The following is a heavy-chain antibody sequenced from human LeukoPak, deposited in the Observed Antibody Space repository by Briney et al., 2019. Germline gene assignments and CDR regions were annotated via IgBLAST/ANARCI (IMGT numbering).Heavy chain of an antibody. CDR1: GFTFDDYG. Sequence: GGSLRLSCAASGFTFDDYGMSWVRQAPGKGLEWVSGINWNGGSTVYADSVKGRFTISRDNAKNSLYLQMNSLRADDTALYYCARVGNYYDSSGYYSDAFDIWGQGTMVTVSS. D-gene: IGHD3-22*01. V-gene: IGHV3-20*04. CDR2: INWNGGST. CDR3: ARVGNYYDSSGYYSDAFDI. J-gene: IGHJ3*02.